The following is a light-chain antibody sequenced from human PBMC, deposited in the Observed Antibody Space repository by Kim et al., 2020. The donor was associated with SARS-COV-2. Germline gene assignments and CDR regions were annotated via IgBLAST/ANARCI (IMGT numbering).Light chain of an antibody. J-gene: IGKJ2*01. V-gene: IGKV1-9*01. CDR1: QGISSY. CDR3: QQLNSYPYT. Sequence: SASVGDRVTITCRASQGISSYLAWYQQKEGKAPKLLMYTASTLHSGVPSRFSGSGSGTEFTLRISSLQPEDFATYYCQQLNSYPYTFGQGTKLEI. CDR2: TAS.